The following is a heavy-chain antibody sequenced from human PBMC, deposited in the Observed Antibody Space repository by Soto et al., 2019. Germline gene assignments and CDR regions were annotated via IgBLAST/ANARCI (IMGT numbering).Heavy chain of an antibody. CDR2: FDPEDGET. CDR3: ATDMLWYYYYSSGYSHDAFDI. V-gene: IGHV1-24*01. J-gene: IGHJ3*02. Sequence: ASVKVSCKVSGYTLTELSMHWVRQAPGKGLEWMGGFDPEDGETIYAQKFQGRVTMTEDTSTDTAYMELSSLRSEDTAVYYCATDMLWYYYYSSGYSHDAFDIWGQGTMVTVS. CDR1: GYTLTELS. D-gene: IGHD3-22*01.